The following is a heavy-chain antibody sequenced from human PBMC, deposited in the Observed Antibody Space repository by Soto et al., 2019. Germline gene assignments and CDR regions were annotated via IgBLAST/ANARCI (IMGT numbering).Heavy chain of an antibody. CDR2: INHSGST. D-gene: IGHD3-22*01. V-gene: IGHV4-34*01. Sequence: QVQLQQWGAGLLKPSETLSLTCAVYGGSFSGYYWSWIRQPPGKGLEWIGEINHSGSTNYNPSLKSRVTLSVDTSKNQFSLQLSSVTAADTAVYYCARGASGYYDSSGYYSPYYFDYWGQGTLVTVSS. CDR1: GGSFSGYY. J-gene: IGHJ4*02. CDR3: ARGASGYYDSSGYYSPYYFDY.